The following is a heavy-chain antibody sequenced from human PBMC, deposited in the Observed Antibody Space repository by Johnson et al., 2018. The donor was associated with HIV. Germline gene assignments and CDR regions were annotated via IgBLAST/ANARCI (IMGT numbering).Heavy chain of an antibody. CDR1: GFALSNYW. CDR3: AKVNRMEQWLAGGGAFDI. D-gene: IGHD6-19*01. CDR2: ISFDGRPI. Sequence: QVQLVESGGGLVQPGGSLRLSCAASGFALSNYWMNWVRQAPGKGPEWVAVISFDGRPISYANSAEGSFPLSSDNSRYTLSLQMNSLRADDTAVYYCAKVNRMEQWLAGGGAFDIWGQGTMVTVSS. V-gene: IGHV3-30*18. J-gene: IGHJ3*02.